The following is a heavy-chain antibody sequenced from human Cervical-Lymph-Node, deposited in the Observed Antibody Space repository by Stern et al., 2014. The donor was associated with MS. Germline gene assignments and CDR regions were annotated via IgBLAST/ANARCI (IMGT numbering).Heavy chain of an antibody. CDR1: GGSINSGGYY. CDR3: ARGARYSDSSGYYFYFDY. CDR2: TYYTGSA. V-gene: IGHV4-31*03. J-gene: IGHJ4*02. D-gene: IGHD3-22*01. Sequence: QVQLGQSGPGLVKPSQTLPLTCIVSGGSINSGGYYWSWIRQYPGKGLEWIGHTYYTGSAYYDPSLKSRLSMSIDTSKNQFSLNLNSVTAADTAVYYCARGARYSDSSGYYFYFDYWGQGTLVTVSS.